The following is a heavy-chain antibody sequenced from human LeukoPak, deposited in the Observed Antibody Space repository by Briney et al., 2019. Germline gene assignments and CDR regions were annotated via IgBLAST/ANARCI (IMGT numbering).Heavy chain of an antibody. CDR1: GFTFSSYS. CDR3: ARDSDTIFGVVIGMDV. J-gene: IGHJ6*04. V-gene: IGHV3-21*01. Sequence: GGSLRLSCAASGFTFSSYSMNWVRQAPGKGLEWVSSISSSSSYIYYADSVKGRFTISRDNAKNSLYLQMNSLRAEDTAVYYCARDSDTIFGVVIGMDVWGKGTTVTVSS. CDR2: ISSSSSYI. D-gene: IGHD3-3*01.